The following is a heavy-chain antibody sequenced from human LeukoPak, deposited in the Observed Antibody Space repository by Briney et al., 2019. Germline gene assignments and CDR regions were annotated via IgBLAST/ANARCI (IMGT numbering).Heavy chain of an antibody. CDR2: IGAYNGDT. CDR1: GYTFTSFG. Sequence: ASVKVSCKPSGYTFTSFGISWVRQAPGQGLEWMGWIGAYNGDTNYAQKFQGRVTTTTDTSTSTAYTDLRSLRSDDTAVYYCTRDHCRGDNCPSFDYWGQGTLVTVSS. D-gene: IGHD2-15*01. V-gene: IGHV1-18*04. J-gene: IGHJ4*02. CDR3: TRDHCRGDNCPSFDY.